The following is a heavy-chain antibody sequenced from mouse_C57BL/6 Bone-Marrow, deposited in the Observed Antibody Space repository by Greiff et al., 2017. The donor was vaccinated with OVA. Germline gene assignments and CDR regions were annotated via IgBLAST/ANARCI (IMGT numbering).Heavy chain of an antibody. J-gene: IGHJ1*03. CDR2: INYDGSST. D-gene: IGHD1-1*01. V-gene: IGHV5-16*01. CDR3: ARDLPGYGSSYWYFDV. Sequence: EVQPVESEGGLVQPGSSMKLSCTASGFTFSDYYMAWVRQVPEKGLEWVANINYDGSSTYYLDSLKSRFIISRDNAKNILYLQMSSLKSEDTATYYCARDLPGYGSSYWYFDVWGTGTTVTVSS. CDR1: GFTFSDYY.